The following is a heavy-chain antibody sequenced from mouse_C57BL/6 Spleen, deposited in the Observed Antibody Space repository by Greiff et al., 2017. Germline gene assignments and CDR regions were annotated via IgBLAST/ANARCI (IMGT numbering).Heavy chain of an antibody. CDR2: IWTGGGT. Sequence: VQLQQSGPGLVAPSQSLSITCTVSGFSLTSYAISWVRQPPGKGLEWLGVIWTGGGTNYNSALKSRLSISKDNSKSQIFLKRNSRQTDDTARYYSAGNQGDYYTVDYWGQGTSVTVSS. V-gene: IGHV2-9-1*01. J-gene: IGHJ4*01. CDR3: AGNQGDYYTVDY. CDR1: GFSLTSYA.